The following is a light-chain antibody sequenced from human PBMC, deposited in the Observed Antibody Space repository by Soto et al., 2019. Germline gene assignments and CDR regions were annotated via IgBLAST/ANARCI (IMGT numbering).Light chain of an antibody. CDR3: QQYGSSPYT. V-gene: IGKV3-20*01. CDR2: GAS. Sequence: EMVLTQSPGTLSLSPGERASLSCRARQTVSSRCLTWYQQKPGQAPRLLIYGASSRATGIPDRFIGSGSGTAFTRTIGRLEPEDFAVYYCQQYGSSPYTFGQGTKLEIK. CDR1: QTVSSRC. J-gene: IGKJ2*01.